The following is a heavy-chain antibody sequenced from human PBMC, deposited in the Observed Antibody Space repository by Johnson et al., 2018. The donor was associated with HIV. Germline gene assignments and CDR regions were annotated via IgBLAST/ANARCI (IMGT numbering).Heavy chain of an antibody. CDR3: AKDEIAAPLAFDI. D-gene: IGHD6-25*01. V-gene: IGHV3-30*18. J-gene: IGHJ3*02. CDR2: TSYDGSNK. Sequence: VESGGGVVQPGRSLRLSCAASGFAFSNFGMHWVRQAPGKGLEWVAVTSYDGSNKYYADSVKGRFTISRDNSKNTLYLQMNSLRAEDTAVYYCAKDEIAAPLAFDIWGQGTMVTVSS. CDR1: GFAFSNFG.